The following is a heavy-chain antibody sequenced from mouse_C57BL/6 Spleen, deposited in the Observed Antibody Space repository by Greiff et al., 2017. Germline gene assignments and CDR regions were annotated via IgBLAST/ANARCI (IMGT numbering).Heavy chain of an antibody. D-gene: IGHD2-4*01. CDR1: GFTFSDYY. Sequence: EVMLVESEGGLVQPGSSMKLSCTASGFTFSDYYMAWVRQVPEKGLEWVANINYDGSSTYYLDSLKSRFIISRDNAKNILYLQMSSLKSEDTATYYCARQLRPHYFDYWGQGTTLTVSS. CDR2: INYDGSST. V-gene: IGHV5-16*01. J-gene: IGHJ2*01. CDR3: ARQLRPHYFDY.